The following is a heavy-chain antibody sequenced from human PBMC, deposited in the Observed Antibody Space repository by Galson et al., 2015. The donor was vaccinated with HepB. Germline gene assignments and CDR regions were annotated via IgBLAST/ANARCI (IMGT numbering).Heavy chain of an antibody. CDR2: IIPIFGTA. J-gene: IGHJ4*02. CDR1: GYTFTSYG. V-gene: IGHV1-69*13. Sequence: SVKVSCKASGYTFTSYGISRVRQAPGQGLEWMGGIIPIFGTANYAQKFQGRVTITADESTSTAYMELSSLRSEDTAVYYCARAPRYCSSTSCRPTEPIDYWGQGTLVTVSS. D-gene: IGHD2-2*01. CDR3: ARAPRYCSSTSCRPTEPIDY.